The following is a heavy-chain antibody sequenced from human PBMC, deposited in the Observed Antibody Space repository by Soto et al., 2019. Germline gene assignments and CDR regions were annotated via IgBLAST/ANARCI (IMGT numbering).Heavy chain of an antibody. J-gene: IGHJ4*02. Sequence: PSETLSLTCTVSGGSISSYYWSWIRQPPGKGLEWIGYIYYSGSTNYNPSLKSRVTISVDTSKNQFSLKLSSVTAADTAVYYCARDAWSGHDSSGYSLDYWGQGTLVTVSS. D-gene: IGHD3-22*01. CDR1: GGSISSYY. V-gene: IGHV4-59*01. CDR3: ARDAWSGHDSSGYSLDY. CDR2: IYYSGST.